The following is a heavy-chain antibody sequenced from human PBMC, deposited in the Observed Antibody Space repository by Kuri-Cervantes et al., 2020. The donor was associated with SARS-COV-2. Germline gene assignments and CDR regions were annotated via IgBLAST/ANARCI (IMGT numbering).Heavy chain of an antibody. V-gene: IGHV4-4*07. CDR3: ARGNWGEVNY. D-gene: IGHD7-27*01. J-gene: IGHJ4*02. CDR2: IYTSGST. CDR1: GGSISSYY. Sequence: GSLRLSCTVSGGSISSYYRSWIRQPAGKGLEWIGRIYTSGSTNYNPSLKSRVTMSVDTSKNQFSLKLSSVTAADTAVYYCARGNWGEVNYWGQGTLVTVSS.